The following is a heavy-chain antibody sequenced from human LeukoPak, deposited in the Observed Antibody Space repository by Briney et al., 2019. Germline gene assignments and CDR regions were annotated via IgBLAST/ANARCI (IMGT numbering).Heavy chain of an antibody. CDR3: ARDRGGASDY. CDR1: GFTFSSYS. Sequence: PGGSLRLSCAASGFTFSSYSMNWVRQAPGKGLEGVSSISSSSLYIYYADSLKGRLTISRDNAKNSLYLQMNSLRAEDTAVYYCARDRGGASDYWGREPWSPSPQ. J-gene: IGHJ4*02. V-gene: IGHV3-21*01. CDR2: ISSSSLYI. D-gene: IGHD1-26*01.